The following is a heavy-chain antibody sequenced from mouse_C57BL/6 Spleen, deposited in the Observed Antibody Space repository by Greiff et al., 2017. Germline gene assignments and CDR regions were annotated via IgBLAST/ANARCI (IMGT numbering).Heavy chain of an antibody. CDR1: GYTFTDYN. J-gene: IGHJ4*01. CDR2: INPNNGGT. D-gene: IGHD4-1*01. CDR3: ARNWDGTPYYAMDY. Sequence: VQLQQSGPELVKPGASVKMSCKASGYTFTDYNMHWVKQSHGKSLEWIGYINPNNGGTSYNQKFKGKATLTVNKSSSTAYMELRSLTSEDSAVYYCARNWDGTPYYAMDYWGQGTSVTVSS. V-gene: IGHV1-22*01.